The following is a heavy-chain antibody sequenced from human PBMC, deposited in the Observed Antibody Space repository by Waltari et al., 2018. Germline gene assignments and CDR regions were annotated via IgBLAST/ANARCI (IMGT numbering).Heavy chain of an antibody. CDR3: ARGGHYDILMDY. J-gene: IGHJ4*02. Sequence: QVQLQESGPGLVKPSETLSLTCTVSGGSISSYYATGIRQPPGQGLEWIGYIYYSGSTNYNPSLKSRVTISVDTSKDQFSLKLSSVTAADTAVYYCARGGHYDILMDYWGQGTLVTVSS. CDR1: GGSISSYY. V-gene: IGHV4-59*13. D-gene: IGHD3-9*01. CDR2: IYYSGST.